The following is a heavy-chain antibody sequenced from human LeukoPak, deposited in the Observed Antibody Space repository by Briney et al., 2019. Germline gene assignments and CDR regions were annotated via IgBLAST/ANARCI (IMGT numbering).Heavy chain of an antibody. J-gene: IGHJ6*03. CDR2: IYYSGST. V-gene: IGHV4-59*06. CDR1: GGSISSHY. Sequence: PSETLSLTCTVSGGSISSHYWSWIRQPPGKGLEWIGYIYYSGSTYYNPSLKSRVTISVDTSKNQFSLKLSSVTAADTAVYYCARGEKYDVPYYYYMDVWGKGTTVTVSS. D-gene: IGHD3-16*01. CDR3: ARGEKYDVPYYYYMDV.